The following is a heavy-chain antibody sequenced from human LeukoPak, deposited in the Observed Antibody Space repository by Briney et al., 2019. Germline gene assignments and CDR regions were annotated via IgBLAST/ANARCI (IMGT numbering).Heavy chain of an antibody. J-gene: IGHJ4*02. D-gene: IGHD3-3*01. CDR2: ISGGGDNT. V-gene: IGHV3-23*01. CDR1: GFTFSSYA. Sequence: GGSLRLSCAASGFTFSSYAMTWVRQAPGKGLEWVSGISGGGDNTYYADSVKGRFTLSRDNSKNTLYLQMNSLRAEDTATYFCAKRLSFGVAIGDFDYWGQGTLVTVSS. CDR3: AKRLSFGVAIGDFDY.